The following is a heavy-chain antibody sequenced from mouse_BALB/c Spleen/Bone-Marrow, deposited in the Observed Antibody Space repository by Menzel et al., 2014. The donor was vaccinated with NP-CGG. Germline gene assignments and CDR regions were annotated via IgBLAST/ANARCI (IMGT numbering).Heavy chain of an antibody. CDR1: GYTFTDYN. CDR3: ARSEGYDYDWFAY. V-gene: IGHV1S29*02. CDR2: IYPYNGGT. J-gene: IGHJ3*01. D-gene: IGHD2-4*01. Sequence: EVQLQQSGPELVKPGASVKISCKASGYTFTDYNMHWVKQSHGKSLEWIGYIYPYNGGTGYNQKLKSKATLTVDNSYSTASMELRSLTSEDSAVYYCARSEGYDYDWFAYWGQGTLVTVSA.